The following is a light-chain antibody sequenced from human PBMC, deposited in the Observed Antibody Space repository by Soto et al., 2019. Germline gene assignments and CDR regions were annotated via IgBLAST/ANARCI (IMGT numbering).Light chain of an antibody. CDR2: DAS. CDR1: QSVDKY. CDR3: QQRTNWPLT. V-gene: IGKV3-11*01. Sequence: EIVLTQSPATLSFSPGERATLSCRASQSVDKYLVWYQQKPGQAPRLLIYDASSRATGIPARFSGSGSGTDFSLTITSLEPEDFAVYYCQQRTNWPLTFGGGTKVEIK. J-gene: IGKJ4*01.